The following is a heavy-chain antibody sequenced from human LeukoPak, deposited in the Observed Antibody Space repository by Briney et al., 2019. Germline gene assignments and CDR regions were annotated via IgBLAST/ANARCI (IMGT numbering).Heavy chain of an antibody. CDR3: ARSNTPHYWYFDL. J-gene: IGHJ2*01. V-gene: IGHV3-21*01. Sequence: PGGSQRLSCAASGFTFSSYWMSWVRQAPGKGLEWVSSISSSSSYIYYADSVKGRFTISRDNAKNSLYLQMNSLRAEDTAVYYCARSNTPHYWYFDLWGRGTLVTVSS. CDR1: GFTFSSYW. CDR2: ISSSSSYI.